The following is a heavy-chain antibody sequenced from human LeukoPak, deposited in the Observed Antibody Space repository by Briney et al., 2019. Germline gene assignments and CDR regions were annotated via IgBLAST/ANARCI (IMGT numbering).Heavy chain of an antibody. V-gene: IGHV1-2*02. CDR2: INPNSGGT. D-gene: IGHD6-19*01. J-gene: IGHJ4*02. Sequence: ASVKVSCKASGYTFTGYYMRWVRQAPGQGLEWMGWINPNSGGTNYAQKFQGRVTMTRDTSISTAYMELSRLRSDDTAVYYCARAGAPSSYSSGWYANDYWGQGTLVTVSS. CDR1: GYTFTGYY. CDR3: ARAGAPSSYSSGWYANDY.